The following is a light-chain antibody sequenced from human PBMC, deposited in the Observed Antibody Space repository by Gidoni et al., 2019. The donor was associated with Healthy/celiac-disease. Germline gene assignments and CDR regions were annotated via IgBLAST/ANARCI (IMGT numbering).Light chain of an antibody. CDR3: QQNNNWRYT. J-gene: IGKJ2*01. CDR2: GAA. Sequence: EIVMPQSQATLSVSPGERATITCRASQCVSSNLAWYQQKPGQAPRRLIYGAATRATGIPDRFSGSGSGTEFTLTISSLQSEDFAVYYCQQNNNWRYTFGQGTKLEIK. V-gene: IGKV3-15*01. CDR1: QCVSSN.